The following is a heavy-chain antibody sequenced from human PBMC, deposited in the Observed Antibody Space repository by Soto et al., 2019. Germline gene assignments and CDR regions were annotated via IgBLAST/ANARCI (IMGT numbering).Heavy chain of an antibody. D-gene: IGHD4-17*01. CDR2: IKSDGSST. J-gene: IGHJ2*01. CDR1: GFTFSNYW. V-gene: IGHV3-74*01. Sequence: EVQLVESGGGLVQRGGSLRLSCAVSGFTFSNYWMHWVRQVPGKGLVWVSRIKSDGSSTTYADFVKGRFTISRDNAKNTLYLQMNSLRAEDTAVFYCVREVEDYYFDLWGRGTLVTVSS. CDR3: VREVEDYYFDL.